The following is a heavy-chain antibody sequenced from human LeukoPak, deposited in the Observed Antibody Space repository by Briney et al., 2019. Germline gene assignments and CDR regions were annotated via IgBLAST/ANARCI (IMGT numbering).Heavy chain of an antibody. J-gene: IGHJ4*02. CDR3: ARDRALYDFWSGYYTGNQYYFDY. CDR2: IYYSGST. D-gene: IGHD3-3*01. CDR1: GGSISSSSYY. V-gene: IGHV4-61*05. Sequence: SETLSLTCTVSGGSISSSSYYWGWIRQPPGKGLEWIGYIYYSGSTNYNPSLKSRVTISVDTSKNQFSLKLSSVTAADTAVYYCARDRALYDFWSGYYTGNQYYFDYWGQGTLVTVSS.